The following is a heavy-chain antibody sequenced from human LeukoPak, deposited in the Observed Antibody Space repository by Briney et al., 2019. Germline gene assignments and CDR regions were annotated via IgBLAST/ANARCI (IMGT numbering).Heavy chain of an antibody. J-gene: IGHJ4*02. V-gene: IGHV3-30*02. CDR2: IRFDGRDK. Sequence: PGESLRLSCAASGFTFSSYGMNWVRQAPGKGLEWVAFIRFDGRDKYYADSVKGRFTISRDNSESTLDLQMNSLRAEDTAVYYCAKSDCSSTSCPFDYWGQGTLVTVSS. CDR3: AKSDCSSTSCPFDY. CDR1: GFTFSSYG. D-gene: IGHD2-2*01.